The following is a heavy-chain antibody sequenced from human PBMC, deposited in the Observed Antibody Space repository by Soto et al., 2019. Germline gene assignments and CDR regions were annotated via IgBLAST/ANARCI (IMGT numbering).Heavy chain of an antibody. V-gene: IGHV4-31*03. CDR1: GCSISSGGYY. J-gene: IGHJ5*02. CDR3: ARQVTGGWFDP. D-gene: IGHD3-10*01. CDR2: IYYSGST. Sequence: QVQLQESGPGLVKPSQTLSLTCTVSGCSISSGGYYWSCIRQHPGKGLEWVGYIYYSGSTYYNPSLKSRVTISVATATNQFSLKMSSVTAAHTAVYYCARQVTGGWFDPWGQGTLVTVSS.